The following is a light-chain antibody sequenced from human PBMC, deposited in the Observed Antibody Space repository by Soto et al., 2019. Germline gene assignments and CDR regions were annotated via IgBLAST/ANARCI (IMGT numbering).Light chain of an antibody. CDR2: HVS. V-gene: IGLV2-14*01. CDR3: SSYTSSNTYV. J-gene: IGLJ1*01. CDR1: TSDIGDYNY. Sequence: QSALTQAASVSGSPGQSITISCTGTTSDIGDYNYVSWYQQHAGKAPKLMIYHVSDRPSGVSNRFSGSKSGNTASLTISGLKAEDEADYYCSSYTSSNTYVFGTGTKVTVL.